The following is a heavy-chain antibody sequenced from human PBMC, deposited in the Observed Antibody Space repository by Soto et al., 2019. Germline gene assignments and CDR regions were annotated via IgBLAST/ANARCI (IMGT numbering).Heavy chain of an antibody. J-gene: IGHJ6*02. CDR2: IYYSGST. V-gene: IGHV4-59*08. CDR3: AAVETVTTFYYYYYGMDV. CDR1: GGSISSFY. Sequence: SETLSLTCTVSGGSISSFYWSWIRQPPGKGLEWIGYIYYSGSTNYNPSLKSRVTISVDTSKNQFSLKLSSVTAADTAVYYCAAVETVTTFYYYYYGMDVWGQGTTVTVSS. D-gene: IGHD4-17*01.